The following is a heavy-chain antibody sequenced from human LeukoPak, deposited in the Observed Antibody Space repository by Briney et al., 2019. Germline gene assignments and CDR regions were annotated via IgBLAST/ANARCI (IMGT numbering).Heavy chain of an antibody. Sequence: SETLSLTCTVSRGSISSYFWSWIRQPPGKGLEWIGYIYYSGSTNYNPSLKSRVTISVDTSKNQFSLKLSSVTAADTAVYYCARGIRYFGFDPWGQGTLVTVSS. J-gene: IGHJ5*02. CDR2: IYYSGST. CDR3: ARGIRYFGFDP. CDR1: RGSISSYF. D-gene: IGHD3-9*01. V-gene: IGHV4-59*01.